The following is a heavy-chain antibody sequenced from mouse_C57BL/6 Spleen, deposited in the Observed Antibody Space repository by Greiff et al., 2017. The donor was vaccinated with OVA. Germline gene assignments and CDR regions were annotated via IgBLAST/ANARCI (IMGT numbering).Heavy chain of an antibody. CDR2: IDPENGDT. CDR3: TTGVYGYDKFSLAY. D-gene: IGHD2-2*01. J-gene: IGHJ3*01. CDR1: GFNIKDDY. Sequence: LQLQQSEAELVRPGASVKLSCTASGFNIKDDYMHWVKQRPEQGLEWIGWIDPENGDTEYASKFQGKATITADTSSNTAYLQLSSLTSEDTALYYCTTGVYGYDKFSLAYWGQGTLVTVSA. V-gene: IGHV14-4*01.